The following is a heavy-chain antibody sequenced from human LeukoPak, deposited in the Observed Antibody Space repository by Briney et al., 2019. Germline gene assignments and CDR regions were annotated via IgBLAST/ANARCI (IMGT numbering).Heavy chain of an antibody. CDR1: GDSISNSY. Sequence: PSETLSLTCTVSGDSISNSYGTGIRQPPGRGLEWIGFIYSSGSTNYNPSLMSRVTISIDTSKSQFSLKLSSVTAADTAVYYCARLMTPSYYYYYYGMDVWGQGTTVTVSS. J-gene: IGHJ6*02. CDR2: IYSSGST. V-gene: IGHV4-59*01. CDR3: ARLMTPSYYYYYYGMDV. D-gene: IGHD2-15*01.